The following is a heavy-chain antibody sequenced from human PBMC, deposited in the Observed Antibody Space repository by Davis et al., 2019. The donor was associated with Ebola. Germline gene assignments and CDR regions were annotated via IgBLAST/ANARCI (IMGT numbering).Heavy chain of an antibody. CDR3: AREAIYCSRTRCPLDY. V-gene: IGHV3-11*01. CDR1: GFSFSAHY. D-gene: IGHD2-2*01. CDR2: ISGRGSIV. Sequence: PGGSLRLSCAASGFSFSAHYMTWIRQAPGKGPEWLSYISGRGSIVHYADSVKGRFTISRDNGKNSLYLEMNSLRAEDTAVYYCAREAIYCSRTRCPLDYWGQGALVTVSS. J-gene: IGHJ4*02.